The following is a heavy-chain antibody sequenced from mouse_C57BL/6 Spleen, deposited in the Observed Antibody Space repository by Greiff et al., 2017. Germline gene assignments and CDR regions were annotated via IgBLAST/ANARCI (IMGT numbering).Heavy chain of an antibody. J-gene: IGHJ3*01. Sequence: EVHLVESGEGLVKPGGSLKLSCAASGFTFSSYAMSWVRQTPEKRLEWVAYISSGGDYIYYADTVKGRFTISRDNARNTLYLQMSSLKSEDTAMYDCTREGNWGSFAYWGQGTLVTVSA. V-gene: IGHV5-9-1*02. CDR3: TREGNWGSFAY. D-gene: IGHD4-1*01. CDR2: ISSGGDYI. CDR1: GFTFSSYA.